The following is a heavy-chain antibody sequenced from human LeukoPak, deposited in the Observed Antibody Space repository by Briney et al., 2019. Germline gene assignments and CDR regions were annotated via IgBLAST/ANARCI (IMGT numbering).Heavy chain of an antibody. CDR2: ISYSGST. Sequence: PSETLSPTCAVYGGPFSGYYWSWIRQPPGKGLEWIGYISYSGSTNYNPSLKSRVTISVDTSKSQFSLNLSSVTAADTAVYYCARRGSGGRSFDIWGQGTMVTVSS. J-gene: IGHJ3*02. D-gene: IGHD2-15*01. CDR3: ARRGSGGRSFDI. V-gene: IGHV4-59*01. CDR1: GGPFSGYY.